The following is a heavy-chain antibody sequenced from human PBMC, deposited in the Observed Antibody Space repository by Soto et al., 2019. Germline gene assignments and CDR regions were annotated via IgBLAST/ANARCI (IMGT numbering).Heavy chain of an antibody. J-gene: IGHJ5*02. V-gene: IGHV3-23*01. Sequence: EGHLLQSGGDLVQPGGSLRLSCAGSGLTLRSYAMTWIRQTPEKGLEWVSTITGRSAVPSYADSVNGRFTVSRDNSKNTVYLQMNSLRPDDTAIYYCAKGGPFTGGFDPWGQGTLVTVSA. D-gene: IGHD3-16*01. CDR1: GLTLRSYA. CDR3: AKGGPFTGGFDP. CDR2: ITGRSAVP.